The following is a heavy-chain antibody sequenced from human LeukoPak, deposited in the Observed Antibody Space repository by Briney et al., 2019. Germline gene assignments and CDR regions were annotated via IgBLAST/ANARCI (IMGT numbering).Heavy chain of an antibody. V-gene: IGHV1-2*02. J-gene: IGHJ4*02. CDR2: INTNSGGT. CDR3: ARDPGGSYPDY. Sequence: GGSVKLSCKASGFTFTGYYMNWVRQAPGQGLEWMGWINTNSGGTNYAQKFQGRVTMTRDTSISTAYMELSRLRSDDTAVYYCARDPGGSYPDYWGQGTLVTVSS. D-gene: IGHD1-26*01. CDR1: GFTFTGYY.